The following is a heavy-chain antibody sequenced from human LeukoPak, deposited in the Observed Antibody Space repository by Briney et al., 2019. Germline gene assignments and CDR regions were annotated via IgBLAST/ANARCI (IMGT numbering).Heavy chain of an antibody. Sequence: SQTLSLTCALSGDSVSSNSAAWTWIRQSPSRGLEWLGRTYYRSKWSNDYAVSVKSRLTINPDTSQDQFSLQPNSLTPEDTAVYDCARAPIGGWYFDLWGRGRLVTVSS. CDR3: ARAPIGGWYFDL. CDR1: GDSVSSNSAA. CDR2: TYYRSKWSN. V-gene: IGHV6-1*01. D-gene: IGHD2-15*01. J-gene: IGHJ2*01.